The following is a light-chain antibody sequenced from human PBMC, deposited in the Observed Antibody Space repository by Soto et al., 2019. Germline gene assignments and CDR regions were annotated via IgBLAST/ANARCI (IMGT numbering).Light chain of an antibody. V-gene: IGKV3-11*01. CDR2: DAS. CDR3: QQRSNWPIT. CDR1: QSVSSY. Sequence: EIVLTQSPATLSSSPGERATLSCRASQSVSSYLAWYQQKPGLAPRLLIYDASNRATGTPARFSGSGSGTDFTLTISRLEPEDFAIYYCQQRSNWPITFGQGTRLEIK. J-gene: IGKJ5*01.